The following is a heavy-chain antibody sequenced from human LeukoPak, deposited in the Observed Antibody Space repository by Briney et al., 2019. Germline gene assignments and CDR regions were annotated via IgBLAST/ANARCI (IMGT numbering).Heavy chain of an antibody. CDR3: ARDPPYGDSSGYAFDY. V-gene: IGHV4-61*09. CDR2: IYTSGNT. D-gene: IGHD3-22*01. CDR1: GGSISSGSYC. J-gene: IGHJ4*02. Sequence: PSETLSLTCTVSGGSISSGSYCWSWIRQPAGKGLEWIGHIYTSGNTNYNPSLKSRVTISVDTSKNQFSLKMNSVTAADTAVYYCARDPPYGDSSGYAFDYWGQGTLVTVSS.